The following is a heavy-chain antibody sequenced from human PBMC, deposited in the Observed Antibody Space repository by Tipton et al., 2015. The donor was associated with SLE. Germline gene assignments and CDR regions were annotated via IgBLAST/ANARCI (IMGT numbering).Heavy chain of an antibody. CDR3: ARVPGLDRDYFYYYYMDV. CDR1: GGSFSGYY. J-gene: IGHJ6*03. D-gene: IGHD3/OR15-3a*01. CDR2: INHSGGT. V-gene: IGHV4-34*01. Sequence: TLSLTCAVYGGSFSGYYWSWIRQPPGKGLEWIGEINHSGGTTYNASLKSRVTMSVDTSKNQFSLKLSSVTAAGTAVYYCARVPGLDRDYFYYYYMDVWGKGTTVTVSS.